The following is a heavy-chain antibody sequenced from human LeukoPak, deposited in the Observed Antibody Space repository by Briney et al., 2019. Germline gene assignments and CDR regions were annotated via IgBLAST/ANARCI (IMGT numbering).Heavy chain of an antibody. CDR1: GFTVSSNY. D-gene: IGHD3-10*01. Sequence: PGGSLRLSCAASGFTVSSNYMSWVRQAPGKGLEWVSIIYSGGDTYYADSLKGRFTISRDNSKNTLYLQMNSLRAEDTAVYYCAIGRYFDSWGPGTLVTVFS. CDR3: AIGRYFDS. CDR2: IYSGGDT. V-gene: IGHV3-66*01. J-gene: IGHJ4*02.